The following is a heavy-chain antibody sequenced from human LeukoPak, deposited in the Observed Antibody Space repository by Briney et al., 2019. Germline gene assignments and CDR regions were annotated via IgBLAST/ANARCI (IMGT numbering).Heavy chain of an antibody. CDR3: AGDSHLFFYGSGNWFDP. CDR1: GGSISSYY. V-gene: IGHV4-4*07. J-gene: IGHJ5*02. D-gene: IGHD3-10*01. CDR2: IYTSGST. Sequence: SETLSLTCTVSGGSISSYYWSWIRQPAGKGLERIGRIYTSGSTNSNPSLKRRVTMSVDTSKNQFSLKLSSVAPADTAVYYCAGDSHLFFYGSGNWFDPWGQGTLVPVSS.